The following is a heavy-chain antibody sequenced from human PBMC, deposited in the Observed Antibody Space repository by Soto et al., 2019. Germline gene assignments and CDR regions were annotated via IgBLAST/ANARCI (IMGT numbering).Heavy chain of an antibody. D-gene: IGHD3-22*01. J-gene: IGHJ4*02. CDR2: ISSSSSYI. Sequence: PGGSLRLSCAASGFTFSSYSMNWVRQAPGKGLEWVSSISSSSSYIYYADSVKGRFTISRDNAKNSLYLQMNSLRAEDTAVYYCARGSYDSSGYYRWYFDYWGQGTLVTVSS. CDR1: GFTFSSYS. CDR3: ARGSYDSSGYYRWYFDY. V-gene: IGHV3-21*01.